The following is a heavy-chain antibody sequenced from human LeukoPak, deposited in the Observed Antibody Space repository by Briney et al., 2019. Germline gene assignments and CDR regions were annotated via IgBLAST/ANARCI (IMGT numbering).Heavy chain of an antibody. CDR2: ISNDGSNK. CDR3: AKSGIAAAGQRGYFDY. D-gene: IGHD6-13*01. V-gene: IGHV3-30*18. CDR1: GFTFSSFG. J-gene: IGHJ4*02. Sequence: PGGSLRLSCAASGFTFSSFGIHWVHQAPGKGLEWVAVISNDGSNKYYADSVKGRFTISRDNSKNTVYLQMSSLRGEDTAVYYCAKSGIAAAGQRGYFDYWGQGTLVTVSS.